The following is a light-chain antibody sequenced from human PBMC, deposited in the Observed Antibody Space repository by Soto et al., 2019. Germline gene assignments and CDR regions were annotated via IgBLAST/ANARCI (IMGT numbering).Light chain of an antibody. Sequence: DIQMTQSPSSLSASVGDRVTITCRASQSISSYLNWYQQKPGKAPKLLIYAASSLQSGVPSRFSGSGSGTDFTLTISSLQPEDFATYYCQQSYSTPRELGHGTKLDIK. CDR2: AAS. CDR1: QSISSY. CDR3: QQSYSTPRE. J-gene: IGKJ1*01. V-gene: IGKV1-39*01.